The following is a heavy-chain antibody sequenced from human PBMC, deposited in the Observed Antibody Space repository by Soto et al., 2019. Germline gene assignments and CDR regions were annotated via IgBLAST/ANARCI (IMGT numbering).Heavy chain of an antibody. CDR2: IYHSGST. Sequence: YAVASGYLINHDGWTWVSKPPGKGLEWIGEIYHSGSTNYNPSLKSRVTISVEKSKNQFSLKLSSVTAADSGPYSCARRFDRVLNWVDPRGQGILVTVS. CDR3: ARRFDRVLNWVDP. J-gene: IGHJ5*02. CDR1: SGYLINHDG. D-gene: IGHD3-9*01. V-gene: IGHV4-4*01.